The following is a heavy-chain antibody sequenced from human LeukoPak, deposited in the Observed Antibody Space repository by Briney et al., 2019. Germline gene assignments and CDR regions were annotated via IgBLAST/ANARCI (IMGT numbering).Heavy chain of an antibody. CDR2: ISWNSGSI. Sequence: PGGSLRLSCAASGFTFDDYAMHWVRQAPGKGLEWVSGISWNSGSIGYADSVKGRFAISRDNAKNSLYLQMNSLRAEDTAVYYCTGGSDKVLSGEYYYYMDVWGTGTTVTVSS. V-gene: IGHV3-9*01. D-gene: IGHD2/OR15-2a*01. CDR1: GFTFDDYA. J-gene: IGHJ6*03. CDR3: TGGSDKVLSGEYYYYMDV.